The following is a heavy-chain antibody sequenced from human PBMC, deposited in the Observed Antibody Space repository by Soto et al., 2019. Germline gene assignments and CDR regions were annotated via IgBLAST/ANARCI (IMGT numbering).Heavy chain of an antibody. CDR2: IIPIFGTA. CDR3: ARNRDYRNWFDP. V-gene: IGHV1-69*01. D-gene: IGHD4-17*01. CDR1: GGTFSSYA. J-gene: IGHJ5*02. Sequence: QVQLVQSGAEVNKPGSSVKVSCKASGGTFSSYAISWVRQAPGQGLEWMGGIIPIFGTANYAQKFQGRVTITADESTSTADMELSSLRSDDTAVYYCARNRDYRNWFDPWGQGTLVNVAS.